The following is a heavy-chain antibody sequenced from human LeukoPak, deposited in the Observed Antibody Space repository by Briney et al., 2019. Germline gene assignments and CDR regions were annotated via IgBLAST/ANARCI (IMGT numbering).Heavy chain of an antibody. CDR1: GFTLGEYG. V-gene: IGHV3-20*01. CDR2: MNWNCGST. CDR3: VRVQSITWTGGSFDV. J-gene: IGHJ3*01. Sequence: GGSLRLSCEATGFTLGEYGMSWVRQDPGKGLDWVSGMNWNCGSTGYSDSVKARFTISRDSAKKSLFLHINSVRPDHTRFYPCVRVQSITWTGGSFDVWGQATMVTVSP. D-gene: IGHD1-1*01.